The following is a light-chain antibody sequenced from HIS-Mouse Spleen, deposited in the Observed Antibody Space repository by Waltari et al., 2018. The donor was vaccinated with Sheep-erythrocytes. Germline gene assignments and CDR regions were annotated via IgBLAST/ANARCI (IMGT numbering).Light chain of an antibody. V-gene: IGLV4-69*01. CDR2: LNSDGSH. Sequence: QLVLTQSPSASASLGASVKLTCTLTSGHSSHAIAWHQQQPEKGPRYLMKLNSDGSHSKGDGIPDRFSGSSSGAERYLTISSLQSEDEADYYCQTWGTGIRVFGGGTKLTVL. CDR1: SGHSSHA. J-gene: IGLJ3*02. CDR3: QTWGTGIRV.